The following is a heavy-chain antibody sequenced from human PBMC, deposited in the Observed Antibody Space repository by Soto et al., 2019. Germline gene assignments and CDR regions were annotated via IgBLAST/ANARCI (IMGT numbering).Heavy chain of an antibody. J-gene: IGHJ4*02. CDR3: ARDVNPYYGPGSLHGYFDY. CDR1: GDTFIAHY. CDR2: TNPNNGST. Sequence: QVQLVQSGAEVKKPGASVKVSCKVSGDTFIAHYIHWVRQAPGKGLEWIGWTNPNNGSTKYAQKFHGRVTMTRDTSITTVYVELSSLRSDDTAVYFCARDVNPYYGPGSLHGYFDYWGQGTLVTVSS. D-gene: IGHD3-10*01. V-gene: IGHV1-2*02.